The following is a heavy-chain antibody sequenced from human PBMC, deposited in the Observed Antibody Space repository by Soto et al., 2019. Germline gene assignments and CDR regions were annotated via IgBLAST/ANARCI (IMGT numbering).Heavy chain of an antibody. V-gene: IGHV4-31*03. CDR2: IYYSGGT. CDR3: ARLRSVGAPTADY. J-gene: IGHJ4*02. Sequence: QVQLQESGPGLVRPSQTLSLTCTVSGGSISSGDYYWTWIGQHTGKGLEWIGYIYYSGGTFYNPSLKSRLTISLDTSNNQFSLNLSSVTAADTAVYYCARLRSVGAPTADYWGQGTLVTVSS. D-gene: IGHD1-26*01. CDR1: GGSISSGDYY.